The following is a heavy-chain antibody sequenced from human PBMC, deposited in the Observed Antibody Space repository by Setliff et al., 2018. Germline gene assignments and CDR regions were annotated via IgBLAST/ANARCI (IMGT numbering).Heavy chain of an antibody. CDR2: INVDGSIT. Sequence: GGSLRLSCAASGFTFRAYWMHWVRQVPGKGLEWVSRINVDGSITTYADSVKGRFNISRDMSKNQFSLKLSSATAADTAVSFCAAVGIDAGGGWFDPWGHGIPVTVSS. V-gene: IGHV3-74*01. J-gene: IGHJ5*02. D-gene: IGHD1-26*01. CDR1: GFTFRAYW. CDR3: AAVGIDAGGGWFDP.